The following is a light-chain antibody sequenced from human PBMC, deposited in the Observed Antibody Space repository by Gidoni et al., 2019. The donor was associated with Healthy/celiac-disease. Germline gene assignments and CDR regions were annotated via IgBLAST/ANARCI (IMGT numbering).Light chain of an antibody. J-gene: IGLJ2*01. CDR1: NIGSKS. CDR2: DDS. CDR3: QVWDSGVV. Sequence: SYVLTQPPSVLVGPGKTARITCGGNNIGSKSAHWYQQKPGQAPVRVVYDDSDRPSGFPERFSGSNSGNTATLTISRVEAGDEADYCCQVWDSGVVFGGGTKLTVL. V-gene: IGLV3-21*03.